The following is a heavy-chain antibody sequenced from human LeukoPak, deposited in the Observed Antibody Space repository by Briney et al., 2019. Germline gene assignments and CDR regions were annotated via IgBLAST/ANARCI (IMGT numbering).Heavy chain of an antibody. CDR2: INHSGST. V-gene: IGHV4-34*01. CDR1: GGSFSGYY. CDR3: ARVGILTGYYRYFAY. J-gene: IGHJ4*02. D-gene: IGHD3-9*01. Sequence: RSSETLSLTCAVYGGSFSGYYWSWIRQPPGKGLEWIGEINHSGSTNYNPSLKSRVTISVDTSKNQFSLKLSSVTAADTAVYYCARVGILTGYYRYFAYWGQGTLVTVSS.